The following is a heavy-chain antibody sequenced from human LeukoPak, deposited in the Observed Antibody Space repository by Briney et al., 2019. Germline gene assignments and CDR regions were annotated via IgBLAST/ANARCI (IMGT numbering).Heavy chain of an antibody. CDR2: ISAYNGNT. V-gene: IGHV1-18*04. J-gene: IGHJ3*02. D-gene: IGHD3-22*01. CDR1: GYTFTGYY. CDR3: AREELGRPYYYDSSTAFDI. Sequence: RASVKVSCKASGYTFTGYYMHWVRQAPGQGLEWMGWISAYNGNTNYAQKLQGRVTMTTDTSTSTAYMELRSLRSDDTAVYYCAREELGRPYYYDSSTAFDIWGQGTMVTVSS.